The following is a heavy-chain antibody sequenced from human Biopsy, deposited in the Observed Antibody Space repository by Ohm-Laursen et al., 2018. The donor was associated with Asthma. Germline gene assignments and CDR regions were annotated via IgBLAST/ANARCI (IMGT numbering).Heavy chain of an antibody. Sequence: SVKVSCKASGYTFIGCHIHWMRQTPGQGLEWMGRINPNSGGTNYAQKFQGRVTMTRDTSISTAYMEVSRLRSDDTAVYYCARGQKSAGDRWFDPWGQGTLVTVSS. D-gene: IGHD6-13*01. V-gene: IGHV1-2*06. CDR3: ARGQKSAGDRWFDP. CDR2: INPNSGGT. CDR1: GYTFIGCH. J-gene: IGHJ5*02.